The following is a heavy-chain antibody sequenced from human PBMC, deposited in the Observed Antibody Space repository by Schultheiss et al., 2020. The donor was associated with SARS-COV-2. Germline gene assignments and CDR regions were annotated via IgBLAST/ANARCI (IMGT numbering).Heavy chain of an antibody. D-gene: IGHD6-19*01. CDR2: IWRDVTDK. J-gene: IGHJ4*02. Sequence: GGSLRLSCAASGFTFSYYGMHWVRQAPGKGLEWVALIWRDVTDKHYADSVRGRFAISRDNSRNTVYLQMNSLRAEDTAVYYCVNLALAGYWGQGTLVTVSS. V-gene: IGHV3-33*06. CDR1: GFTFSYYG. CDR3: VNLALAGY.